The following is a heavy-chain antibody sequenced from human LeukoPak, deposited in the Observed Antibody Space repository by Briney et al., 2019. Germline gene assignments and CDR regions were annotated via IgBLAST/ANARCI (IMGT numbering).Heavy chain of an antibody. D-gene: IGHD6-6*01. Sequence: PGGSLRLSCTASGFTFDDYAMHWVRQAPGKGLEWVSSISSSSSYIYYADSVKGRFTISRDNAKNSLYLQMNSLRAEDTAVYYCARASDEYSSSGEFDYWGPGTLVTVSS. J-gene: IGHJ4*02. CDR3: ARASDEYSSSGEFDY. CDR2: ISSSSSYI. V-gene: IGHV3-21*01. CDR1: GFTFDDYA.